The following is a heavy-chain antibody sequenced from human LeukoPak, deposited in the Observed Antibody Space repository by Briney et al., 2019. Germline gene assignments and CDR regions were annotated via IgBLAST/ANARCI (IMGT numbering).Heavy chain of an antibody. CDR2: IYYSGST. J-gene: IGHJ6*02. V-gene: IGHV4-59*01. CDR3: ARDRRIAAAGTYYYYGMDV. Sequence: SETLSLTCTVSGGSISSYYWSWIRQPPGKGLEWIGYIYYSGSTNHNPSLKSRVTISVDTSKNQFSLKLSSVTAADTAVYYCARDRRIAAAGTYYYYGMDVWGQGTTVTVSS. D-gene: IGHD6-13*01. CDR1: GGSISSYY.